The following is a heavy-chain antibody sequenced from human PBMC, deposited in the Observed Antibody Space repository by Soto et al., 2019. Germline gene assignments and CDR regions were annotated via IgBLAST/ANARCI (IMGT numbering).Heavy chain of an antibody. CDR3: ARAGDIVVVVAATPSHDYGDGFDY. J-gene: IGHJ4*02. D-gene: IGHD2-15*01. Sequence: QVQLQQWGAGLLKPSETLSLTCAVYGGSFSGYYWSWIRQPPGKGLEWIGEINHSGSTNYNPSLRYQVTLAVDTSMIQFSLKLSSVTAADTAVYYCARAGDIVVVVAATPSHDYGDGFDYWGQGTLVTVSS. V-gene: IGHV4-34*01. CDR1: GGSFSGYY. CDR2: INHSGST.